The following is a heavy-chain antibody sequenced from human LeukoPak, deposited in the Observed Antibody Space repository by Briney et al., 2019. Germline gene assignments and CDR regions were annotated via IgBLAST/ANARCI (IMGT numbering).Heavy chain of an antibody. J-gene: IGHJ4*02. V-gene: IGHV3-23*01. CDR2: ISGSGGST. CDR1: GFTFSSYA. D-gene: IGHD6-13*01. CDR3: ARDPAAADH. Sequence: GGSLRLSCAASGFTFSSYAMSWVRQAPGKGLEWVSAISGSGGSTYYADSVKGRFTISRDNAKNSLYLQMDSLRVEDTAVYYCARDPAAADHWGQGTLVAVSS.